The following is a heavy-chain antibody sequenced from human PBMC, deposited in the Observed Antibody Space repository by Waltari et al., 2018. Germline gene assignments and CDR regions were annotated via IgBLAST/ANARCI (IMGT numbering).Heavy chain of an antibody. J-gene: IGHJ4*02. CDR3: ARDAGYSSGWLHY. Sequence: QVQLQQWGAGLFKPSETLSLTCAVYGGSFSGYYWSWIRQPPGKGLEWIGEINHSGSTNHNPSLKSRVTISVDTSKNQFSLKLSSVTAADTAVYYCARDAGYSSGWLHYWGQGTLVTVSS. V-gene: IGHV4-34*01. CDR2: INHSGST. CDR1: GGSFSGYY. D-gene: IGHD6-19*01.